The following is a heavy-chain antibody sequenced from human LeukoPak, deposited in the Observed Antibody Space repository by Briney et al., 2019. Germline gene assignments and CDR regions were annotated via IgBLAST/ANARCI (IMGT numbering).Heavy chain of an antibody. D-gene: IGHD1-7*01. CDR3: ARNWNYVGDYYYYMDV. CDR2: IIPIFGTA. J-gene: IGHJ6*03. V-gene: IGHV1-69*05. CDR1: GGTFSSYA. Sequence: ASVKVSCKASGGTFSSYAVSWVRQAPGQGLEWMGGIIPIFGTANYAQKFQGRVTITTDESTSTAYMELSSLRSEDTAVYYCARNWNYVGDYYYYMDVWGKGTTVTVSS.